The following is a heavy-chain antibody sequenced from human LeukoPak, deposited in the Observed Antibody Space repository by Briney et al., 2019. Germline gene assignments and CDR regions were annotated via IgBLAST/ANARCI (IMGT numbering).Heavy chain of an antibody. CDR3: ARGRGYNWDQIYFVY. J-gene: IGHJ4*01. D-gene: IGHD1-20*01. V-gene: IGHV4-34*01. CDR2: INHSGSS. Sequence: SETLSLTCAVPNGSFSGYFWSWLRRPPGKGLVCIGDINHSGSSHYNPSLKNRAVMSIDTSKNEFSLRLTSVTAADTAVYYCARGRGYNWDQIYFVYWGHGTLVTVSS. CDR1: NGSFSGYF.